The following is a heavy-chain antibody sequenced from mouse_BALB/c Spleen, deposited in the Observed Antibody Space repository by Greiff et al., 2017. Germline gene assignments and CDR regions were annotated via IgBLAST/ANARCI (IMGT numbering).Heavy chain of an antibody. CDR1: GYTFTDYN. V-gene: IGHV1S29*02. CDR3: TREVGRGPFAY. J-gene: IGHJ3*01. Sequence: VQLQQSGPELVKPGASVKISCKASGYTFTDYNMHWVKQSHGKSLEWIGNIYPGSGSTNYDEKFKSKATLTVDTSSSTAYMQLSSLTSEDSAVYYCTREVGRGPFAYWGQGTLVTVSA. D-gene: IGHD4-1*01. CDR2: IYPGSGST.